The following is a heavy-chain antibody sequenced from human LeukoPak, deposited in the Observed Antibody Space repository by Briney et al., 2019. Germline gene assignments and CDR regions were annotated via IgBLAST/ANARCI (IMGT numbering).Heavy chain of an antibody. CDR2: INHSGST. CDR1: GGSFSGYY. D-gene: IGHD5-24*01. CDR3: ARRWLQFWRAFDI. Sequence: SETLSLNCAVYGGSFSGYYWSWIRQPPGKGLEWIGEINHSGSTNYNPSLKSRVTISVDTSKNQFSLKLSSVTAADTAVYYCARRWLQFWRAFDIWGQGTMVTVSS. V-gene: IGHV4-34*01. J-gene: IGHJ3*02.